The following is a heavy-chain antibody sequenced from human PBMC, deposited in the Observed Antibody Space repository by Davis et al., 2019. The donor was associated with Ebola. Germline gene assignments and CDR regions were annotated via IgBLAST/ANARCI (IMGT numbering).Heavy chain of an antibody. Sequence: AASVKVSCKASGYTFTSYAMHWVRQAPGQRLEWMGWINAGNGNTKYSQKFQGRVTITRDTSASTAYMALSSLRSEDTAVYYCAGLMVRGHPFDYWGQGTLVTVSS. J-gene: IGHJ4*02. D-gene: IGHD3-10*01. V-gene: IGHV1-3*01. CDR3: AGLMVRGHPFDY. CDR1: GYTFTSYA. CDR2: INAGNGNT.